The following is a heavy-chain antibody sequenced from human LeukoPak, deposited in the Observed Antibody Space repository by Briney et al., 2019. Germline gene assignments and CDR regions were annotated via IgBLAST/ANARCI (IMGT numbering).Heavy chain of an antibody. Sequence: KSSETLSLTCTVSGGSISSYYWSWIRQPPGKGLGWIGYIYYSGSTNYNPSLKSRVTISVDTSKNQFSLKLSSVTAADTAVYYCARVPQKRGLRGAWFDPWGQGTLVTVSS. V-gene: IGHV4-59*01. CDR2: IYYSGST. CDR1: GGSISSYY. CDR3: ARVPQKRGLRGAWFDP. J-gene: IGHJ5*02. D-gene: IGHD4-17*01.